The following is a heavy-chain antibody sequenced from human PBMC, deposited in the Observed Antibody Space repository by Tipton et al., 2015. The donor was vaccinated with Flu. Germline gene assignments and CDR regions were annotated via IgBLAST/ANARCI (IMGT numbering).Heavy chain of an antibody. CDR2: IKQDGSEK. Sequence: SLRLSCTASGFTFSSYWMNWVRQAPGKGLEWVANIKQDGSEKYYLDSVKGRFTISRDNAKNSLYLQMNSLRVEDTAVYHCVRAIGAYGGYWGQGTLVTVSS. D-gene: IGHD3-16*01. CDR3: VRAIGAYGGY. CDR1: GFTFSSYW. J-gene: IGHJ4*02. V-gene: IGHV3-7*01.